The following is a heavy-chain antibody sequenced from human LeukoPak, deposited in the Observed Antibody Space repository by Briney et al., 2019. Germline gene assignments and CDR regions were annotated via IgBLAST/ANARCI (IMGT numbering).Heavy chain of an antibody. J-gene: IGHJ4*02. D-gene: IGHD2-21*01. CDR3: ARNGDRSHFFDY. CDR2: TYYRSKYYN. V-gene: IGHV6-1*01. CDR1: GDGVSSKSAV. Sequence: SQTLSLTCAISGDGVSSKSAVWNWIRQSPSRGLEWLGRTYYRSKYYNDYAISVKSRIIINPDTSKNQSSLQLNSVTPEDTAVYFCARNGDRSHFFDYWGQGTLVTVYS.